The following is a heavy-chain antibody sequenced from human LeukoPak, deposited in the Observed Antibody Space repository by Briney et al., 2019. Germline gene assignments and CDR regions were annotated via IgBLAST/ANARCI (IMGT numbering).Heavy chain of an antibody. D-gene: IGHD4-17*01. V-gene: IGHV3-20*01. CDR3: TRAPPTTTDYGGYLTRWDYFDH. Sequence: SVGSLRLSCAASGFTSADYGMSWVRQAPGRGLEWGSGINWNGGSTGYADSVKGPLTISRDNAKNSLYLQMNSLRAEDTALYHCTRAPPTTTDYGGYLTRWDYFDHWGQGTLVTVSS. J-gene: IGHJ4*02. CDR2: INWNGGST. CDR1: GFTSADYG.